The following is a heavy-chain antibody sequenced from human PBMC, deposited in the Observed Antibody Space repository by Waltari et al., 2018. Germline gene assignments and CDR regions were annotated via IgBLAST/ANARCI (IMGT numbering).Heavy chain of an antibody. J-gene: IGHJ6*02. CDR2: MKPNRCNT. Sequence: QVQLVQSGAEVKKPGASVKVSCKASGYTFTSYDINWVRQATGQGLEGMGWMKPNRCNTGYVQKFQGRVTITRNTSISTAYMARSSLRSEDTAVYYCARVAAHYYYGMDVWGQGTTVTVSS. CDR1: GYTFTSYD. V-gene: IGHV1-8*03. D-gene: IGHD6-6*01. CDR3: ARVAAHYYYGMDV.